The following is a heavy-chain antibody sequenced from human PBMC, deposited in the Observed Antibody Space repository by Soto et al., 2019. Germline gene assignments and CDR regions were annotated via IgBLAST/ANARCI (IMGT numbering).Heavy chain of an antibody. V-gene: IGHV4-31*03. CDR1: GGSIRDGGYY. CDR3: AKDPSPQPTTVVTPGWFDP. Sequence: PSETLSLTCTVSGGSIRDGGYYWSWIRQRPGKDLEWLGYIYYTGSAYYNPSLKSRLTISVDVSKSQFSLKLTSLTAADTAVYYCAKDPSPQPTTVVTPGWFDPWGQGVLVTVSS. CDR2: IYYTGSA. J-gene: IGHJ5*02. D-gene: IGHD4-17*01.